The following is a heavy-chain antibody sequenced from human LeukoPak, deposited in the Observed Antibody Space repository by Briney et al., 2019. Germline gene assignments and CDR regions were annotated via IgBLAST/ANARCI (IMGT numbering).Heavy chain of an antibody. CDR3: ARGNLYYDFWSGSSCDAFDI. CDR2: IFQTGST. Sequence: PSGTLSLTCAVSGGSISSGNWWSWVRQPPGKGLEWIGEIFQTGSTNYNPSLKSRVTISVDTSKNQFSLKLSSVTAADTAVYYCARGNLYYDFWSGSSCDAFDIWGQGTMVTVSS. J-gene: IGHJ3*02. V-gene: IGHV4-4*02. CDR1: GGSISSGNW. D-gene: IGHD3-3*01.